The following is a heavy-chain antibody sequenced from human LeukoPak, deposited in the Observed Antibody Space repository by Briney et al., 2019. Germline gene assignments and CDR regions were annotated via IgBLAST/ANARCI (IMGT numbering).Heavy chain of an antibody. CDR2: IWYDGSNK. V-gene: IGHV3-33*01. CDR3: ARGEGYCGSTTCHNWFDP. CDR1: GFTFSTYG. D-gene: IGHD2-2*01. J-gene: IGHJ5*02. Sequence: GGSLRLSCAASGFTFSTYGMHWVRQAPGKGLEWVAVIWYDGSNKYYADSVKGRFTISRDNSKNTLYLQMNSLRAEDTAVYYCARGEGYCGSTTCHNWFDPWGQGTLVTVSS.